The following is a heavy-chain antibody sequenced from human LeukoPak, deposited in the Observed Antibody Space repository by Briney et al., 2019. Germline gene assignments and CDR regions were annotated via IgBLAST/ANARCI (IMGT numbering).Heavy chain of an antibody. CDR3: AKRGVVIRVILVGFHKEAYYFDS. J-gene: IGHJ4*02. V-gene: IGHV3-11*01. D-gene: IGHD3-22*01. CDR1: GFTFSDYY. Sequence: GGSLRLSCAASGFTFSDYYMSWIRQAPGKGLEWVSYISSSGSTIYYADSVKGRFTISRDNPKNALYLQMNSLRAEDTAVYFCAKRGVVIRVILVGFHKEAYYFDSWGQGALVTVSS. CDR2: ISSSGSTI.